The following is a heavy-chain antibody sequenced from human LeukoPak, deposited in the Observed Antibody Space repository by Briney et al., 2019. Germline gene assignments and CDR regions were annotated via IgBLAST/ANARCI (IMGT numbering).Heavy chain of an antibody. J-gene: IGHJ4*02. CDR2: ISGSGGST. Sequence: GGSLRLSCAASGFTFSSYAMSWVRQAPGKGLEWVSAISGSGGSTYYADSVKGRFTISRDNSKNTLYLQMNSLRAEDTAVYHCAKDAYDSSGYHLDYWGQGTLVTVSS. V-gene: IGHV3-23*01. D-gene: IGHD3-22*01. CDR3: AKDAYDSSGYHLDY. CDR1: GFTFSSYA.